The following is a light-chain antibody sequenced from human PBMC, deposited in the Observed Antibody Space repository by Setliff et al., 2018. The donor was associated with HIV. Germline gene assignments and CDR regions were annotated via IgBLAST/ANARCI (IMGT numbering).Light chain of an antibody. CDR2: SNN. J-gene: IGLJ1*01. V-gene: IGLV1-44*01. CDR1: SSNIGSNT. CDR3: AAWDDTLNGSYV. Sequence: QSALTQPPSASGTPGQRVTISCSGSSSNIGSNTVNWYQQLPGTAPELLIYSNNQRPSGVPNRFSGSKSGTSASLAISGLQSEDEADYYCAAWDDTLNGSYVFGTGTKVTV.